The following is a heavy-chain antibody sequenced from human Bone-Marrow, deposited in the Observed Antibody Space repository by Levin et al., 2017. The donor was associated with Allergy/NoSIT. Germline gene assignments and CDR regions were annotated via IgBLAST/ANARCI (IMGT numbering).Heavy chain of an antibody. CDR1: GGTFSSYA. J-gene: IGHJ6*02. Sequence: SVKVSCKASGGTFSSYAISWVRQAPGQGLEWMGGIIPIFGTANYAQKFQGRVTITADESTSTAYMELSSLRSEDTAVYYCASPGSTTMNPHKGLYGMDVWGQGTTVTVSS. D-gene: IGHD1-14*01. V-gene: IGHV1-69*13. CDR2: IIPIFGTA. CDR3: ASPGSTTMNPHKGLYGMDV.